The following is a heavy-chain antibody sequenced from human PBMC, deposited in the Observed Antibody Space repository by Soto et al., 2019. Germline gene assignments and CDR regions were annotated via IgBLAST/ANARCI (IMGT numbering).Heavy chain of an antibody. D-gene: IGHD6-19*01. CDR1: GGSFSGYY. CDR2: INHSGST. J-gene: IGHJ4*02. CDR3: ARAYYSSGFSY. Sequence: SETLSLTCAVYGGSFSGYYWSWIRQPPGKGLEWIGEINHSGSTNYNPSLKSRVTISVDTSKNQFSLKLSSVTAADTAVYYCARAYYSSGFSYWGQGTLVTVSS. V-gene: IGHV4-34*01.